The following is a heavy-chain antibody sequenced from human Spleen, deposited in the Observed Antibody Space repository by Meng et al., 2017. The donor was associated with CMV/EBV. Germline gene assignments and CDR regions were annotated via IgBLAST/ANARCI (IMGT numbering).Heavy chain of an antibody. CDR2: ISAYNGNT. CDR1: GYIIADYG. J-gene: IGHJ4*02. CDR3: ARGLSYFDY. Sequence: ASVKVSCKASGYIIADYGFSWVRQAPGQGLEWLGWISAYNGNTDYAQSLQGRVTMTTDTSTNTAYMDLRSLRSDDTAIYCCARGLSYFDYWGQGTLVTVSS. V-gene: IGHV1-18*01.